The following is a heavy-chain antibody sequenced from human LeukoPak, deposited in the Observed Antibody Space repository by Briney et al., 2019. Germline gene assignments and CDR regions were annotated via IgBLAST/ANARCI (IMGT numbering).Heavy chain of an antibody. V-gene: IGHV3-43D*03. D-gene: IGHD6-13*01. CDR2: ISWDGGST. Sequence: PGGSLRLSCAASGFTFDDYAMHWVRQAPGKGLEWVSLISWDGGSTYYADSVKGRFTISRDNSKNSLYLQMNSLRAEDTALYYCAKGREGSWYRLDYWGQGTLVTVSS. J-gene: IGHJ4*02. CDR3: AKGREGSWYRLDY. CDR1: GFTFDDYA.